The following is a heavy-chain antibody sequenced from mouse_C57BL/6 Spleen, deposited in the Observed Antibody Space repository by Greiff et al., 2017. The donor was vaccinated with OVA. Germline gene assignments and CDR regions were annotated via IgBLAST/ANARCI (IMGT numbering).Heavy chain of an antibody. CDR2: ISNLAYSI. Sequence: EVQRVESGGGLVQPGGSLKLSCAASGFTFSDYGMAWVRQAPRKGPEWLAFISNLAYSIYYSDTVTGGFTFSVEKAKNALYLEMSSLRSEETAMYYCARGNPNYYAMDYWGQGTSVTVSS. J-gene: IGHJ4*01. V-gene: IGHV5-15*01. CDR1: GFTFSDYG. D-gene: IGHD2-1*01. CDR3: ARGNPNYYAMDY.